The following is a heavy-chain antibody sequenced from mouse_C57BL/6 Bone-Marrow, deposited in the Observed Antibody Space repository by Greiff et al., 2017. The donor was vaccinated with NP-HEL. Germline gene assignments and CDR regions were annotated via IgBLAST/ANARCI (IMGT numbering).Heavy chain of an antibody. J-gene: IGHJ1*03. CDR2: IWSDGST. CDR1: GFSLTSYG. D-gene: IGHD1-1*01. CDR3: ARSDYYGSSYYWYFDV. Sequence: VKLMESGPGLVAPSQSLSITCTVSGFSLTSYGVHWVRQPPGKGLEWLVVIWSDGSTTYNSALKSRLSISKDNSKSQVFLKMNSLQTDDTAMYYCARSDYYGSSYYWYFDVWGTGTTVTVSS. V-gene: IGHV2-6*03.